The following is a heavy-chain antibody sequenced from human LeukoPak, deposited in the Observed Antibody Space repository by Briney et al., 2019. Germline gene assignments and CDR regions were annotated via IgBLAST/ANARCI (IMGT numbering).Heavy chain of an antibody. CDR1: GFPFGSYV. Sequence: GGSLRLSCEASGFPFGSYVMSWVRQAPGKGLEWVANIKQDGSEKYYVDSVKGRFTISRDNAKNSLYLQMNSLRAEDTAVYYCASSYDFWSGYYTMPGAFDIWGQGTMVTVSS. CDR3: ASSYDFWSGYYTMPGAFDI. J-gene: IGHJ3*02. CDR2: IKQDGSEK. D-gene: IGHD3-3*01. V-gene: IGHV3-7*01.